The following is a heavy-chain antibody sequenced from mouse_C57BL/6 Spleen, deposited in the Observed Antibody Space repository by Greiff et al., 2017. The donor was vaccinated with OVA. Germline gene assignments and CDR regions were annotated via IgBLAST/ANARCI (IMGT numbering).Heavy chain of an antibody. V-gene: IGHV1-9*01. CDR1: GYTFTGSW. CDR2: ILPGSGST. Sequence: QVQLKEPGAELLKPGASVKLSCKVTGYTFTGSWIEWVKQRPGHGLEWIGEILPGSGSTNYIEKFKGKATFTADTSSNTAYMQLSSLTTEDSAIYDCARTHYGSSYWFAYWGQGTLVTVSA. J-gene: IGHJ3*01. D-gene: IGHD1-1*01. CDR3: ARTHYGSSYWFAY.